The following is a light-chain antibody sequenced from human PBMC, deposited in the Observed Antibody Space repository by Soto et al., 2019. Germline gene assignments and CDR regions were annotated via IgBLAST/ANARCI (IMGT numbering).Light chain of an antibody. V-gene: IGKV3-20*01. Sequence: TQSPSTLSASVGDRVTITCRASQSVSDMYLAWYQQQPGQAPRLLIHASNRATGIPYRFSGSGSGTDFTLTISRLEPEDFGVYYCQHYGTSALFGPGTKVEIQ. CDR1: QSVSDMY. CDR3: QHYGTSAL. CDR2: AS. J-gene: IGKJ3*01.